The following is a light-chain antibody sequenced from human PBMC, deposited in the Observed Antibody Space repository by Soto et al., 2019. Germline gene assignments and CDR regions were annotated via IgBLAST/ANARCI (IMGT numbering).Light chain of an antibody. CDR2: SNN. J-gene: IGLJ2*01. CDR1: SSNIGSNS. CDR3: AAWDDSLNGL. V-gene: IGLV1-44*01. Sequence: QSVLTQPPSASGTPGQRVTISCSGSSSNIGSNSVNWYQQLPGTAPKLLIFSNNQRPSGVPDRFSGSKSGASASLAIIGLQSEDEADYYCAAWDDSLNGLFGGGTKVTVL.